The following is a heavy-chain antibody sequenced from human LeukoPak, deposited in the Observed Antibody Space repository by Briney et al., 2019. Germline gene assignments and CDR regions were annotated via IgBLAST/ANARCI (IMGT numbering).Heavy chain of an antibody. CDR1: GYTFTGYY. Sequence: ASVKVSCKASGYTFTGYYMHWVRQAPGKGLEWMGGFDPEDGETIYAQKFQGRVTMTEDTSTDTAYMELSSLRSEDTAVYYCATDPGYSSGWVPGGAFDIWGQGTMVTVSS. CDR3: ATDPGYSSGWVPGGAFDI. V-gene: IGHV1-24*01. J-gene: IGHJ3*02. CDR2: FDPEDGET. D-gene: IGHD6-19*01.